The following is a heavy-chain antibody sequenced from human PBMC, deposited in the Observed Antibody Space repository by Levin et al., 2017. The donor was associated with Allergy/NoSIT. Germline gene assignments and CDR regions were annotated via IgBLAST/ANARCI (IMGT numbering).Heavy chain of an antibody. CDR1: GGTFDRFS. D-gene: IGHD3-10*01. CDR3: ARFPGSDEFADY. V-gene: IGHV1-69*02. Sequence: RASVKVSCNASGGTFDRFSFSWVRQAPGQGLEWMGRIIPVLNIANYAQRFQGRVTITADKSTSSIHLELTSLTLEDTAIYYCARFPGSDEFADYWGQGTPVTVSS. CDR2: IIPVLNIA. J-gene: IGHJ4*02.